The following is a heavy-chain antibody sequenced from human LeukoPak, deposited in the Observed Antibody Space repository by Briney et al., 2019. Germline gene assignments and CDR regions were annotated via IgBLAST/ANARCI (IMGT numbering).Heavy chain of an antibody. J-gene: IGHJ4*02. CDR2: INHSGST. Sequence: PSQTLSLTCTVSGGSISSGDYYWSWIRQPPGKGLERIGEINHSGSTNYNPSLKSRVTISVDTSKNQFSLKLSSVTAADTAVYYCARTSGSYPFNFDYWGQGTLVTVSS. D-gene: IGHD1-26*01. CDR1: GGSISSGDYY. V-gene: IGHV4-30-4*01. CDR3: ARTSGSYPFNFDY.